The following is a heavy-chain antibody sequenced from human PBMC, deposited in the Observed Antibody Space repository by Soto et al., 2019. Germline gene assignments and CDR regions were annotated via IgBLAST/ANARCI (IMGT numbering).Heavy chain of an antibody. CDR3: TTDPAKIVVPFSAFDI. V-gene: IGHV3-15*01. CDR1: GFTFSDHY. CDR2: IKSKTDGGTT. J-gene: IGHJ3*02. D-gene: IGHD3-22*01. Sequence: PGGSLRLSCAASGFTFSDHYMDWVRQAPGKGLEWVGRIKSKTDGGTTDYAAPVKGRFTISRDDSKNTLYLQMNSLKTEDTAVYYCTTDPAKIVVPFSAFDIWGQGTMVTVSS.